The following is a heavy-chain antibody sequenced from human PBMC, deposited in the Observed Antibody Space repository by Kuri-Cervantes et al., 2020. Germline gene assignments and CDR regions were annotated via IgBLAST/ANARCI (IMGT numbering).Heavy chain of an antibody. CDR1: GFSFEDYA. D-gene: IGHD3-9*01. CDR2: ISWNGGGV. Sequence: SLKISCAASGFSFEDYAMHWVRQVPGKGPEWVSGISWNGGGVGYAVSVKGRFTISRDNAKNSLYLQMNSLRAEDTAVYYCARVGYDILTGSDNWFDPWGQGTLVTVSS. CDR3: ARVGYDILTGSDNWFDP. V-gene: IGHV3-9*01. J-gene: IGHJ5*02.